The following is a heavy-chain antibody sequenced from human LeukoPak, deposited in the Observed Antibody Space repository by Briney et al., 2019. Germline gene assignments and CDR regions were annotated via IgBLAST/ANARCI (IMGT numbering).Heavy chain of an antibody. J-gene: IGHJ4*02. Sequence: GGSLRLSCAASGFTFSSYAMHWVRQAPGKGLGWVAVISYDGSNKFYADSVKGRFTLSRDNSKNALYLQMNSLRIEDTAVYYCGRGSVGFGELNYWGQGTLVTVSS. V-gene: IGHV3-30-3*01. CDR2: ISYDGSNK. CDR1: GFTFSSYA. CDR3: GRGSVGFGELNY. D-gene: IGHD3-10*01.